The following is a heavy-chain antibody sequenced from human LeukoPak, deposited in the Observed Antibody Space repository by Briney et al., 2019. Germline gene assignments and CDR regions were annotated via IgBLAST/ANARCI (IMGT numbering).Heavy chain of an antibody. Sequence: ASVKVSCKASGYTFTSYYMHWVRQAPGQGLEWMGIINPSGGSTNYAQKFQGRVTMTRDTSTSTVYMELSSLRSEDTAVYYCARDGPIAARLYYFDYWGQGTLVTVSS. J-gene: IGHJ4*02. V-gene: IGHV1-46*01. CDR2: INPSGGST. D-gene: IGHD6-6*01. CDR3: ARDGPIAARLYYFDY. CDR1: GYTFTSYY.